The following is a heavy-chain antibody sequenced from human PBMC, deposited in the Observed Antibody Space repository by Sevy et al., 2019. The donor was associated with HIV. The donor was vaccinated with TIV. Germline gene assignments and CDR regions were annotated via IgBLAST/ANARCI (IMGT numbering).Heavy chain of an antibody. CDR3: AKDGPPYYTSGSYMYHFDY. Sequence: GGSLRLSCAASGFTFSSFGMHWVRQVPGKGLEWVSFISYDGSDKRYVDSVKGRFTISRDSSKNTLYLQMNSLRGGDTAVYYCAKDGPPYYTSGSYMYHFDYWGQGALVTVSS. CDR1: GFTFSSFG. V-gene: IGHV3-30*18. D-gene: IGHD3-10*01. CDR2: ISYDGSDK. J-gene: IGHJ4*02.